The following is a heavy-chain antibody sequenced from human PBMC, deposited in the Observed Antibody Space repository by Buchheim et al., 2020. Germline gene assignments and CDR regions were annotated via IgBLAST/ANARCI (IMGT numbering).Heavy chain of an antibody. Sequence: HVQLQESGPGLVKPSETLSLSCAVSGGSISSFYWSWIRQSPGKKLEWVGYILYSGSTTYNPSLEGRVTMSVDTSTNQLSLELTSVTAADTAVYYCARRSESSGYSWYFDLWGRGT. CDR3: ARRSESSGYSWYFDL. CDR2: ILYSGST. J-gene: IGHJ2*01. D-gene: IGHD3-22*01. CDR1: GGSISSFY. V-gene: IGHV4-59*01.